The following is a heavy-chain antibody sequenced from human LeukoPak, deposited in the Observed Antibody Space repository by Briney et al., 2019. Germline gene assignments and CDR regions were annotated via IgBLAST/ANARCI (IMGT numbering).Heavy chain of an antibody. J-gene: IGHJ6*04. Sequence: GASVKVSYKASGYTFTGYYMHWVRQAPGQGLEWMGRINPNSGGTNYAQKFQGRVTMTRDTSISTAYMELSRLRSDDTAVYYCARTTYYDFWSGALDVWGKGTTVTVSS. CDR1: GYTFTGYY. CDR2: INPNSGGT. V-gene: IGHV1-2*06. CDR3: ARTTYYDFWSGALDV. D-gene: IGHD3-3*01.